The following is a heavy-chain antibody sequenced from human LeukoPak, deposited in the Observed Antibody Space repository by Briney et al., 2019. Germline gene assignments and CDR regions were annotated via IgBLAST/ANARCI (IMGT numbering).Heavy chain of an antibody. CDR1: GFTFCSYA. CDR3: ARDPSSYDYVWGSYPSGPYFDY. J-gene: IGHJ4*02. CDR2: LASAGSNE. D-gene: IGHD3-16*02. V-gene: IGHV3-30*04. Sequence: PGRSLRLSCAVSGFTFCSYAMNRVGQAPGQGLESVAVLASAGSNEYYADSVKGRFTISRDNSKNTLYLQMNSLRAEDTAVYYCARDPSSYDYVWGSYPSGPYFDYWGQGTLVTVSS.